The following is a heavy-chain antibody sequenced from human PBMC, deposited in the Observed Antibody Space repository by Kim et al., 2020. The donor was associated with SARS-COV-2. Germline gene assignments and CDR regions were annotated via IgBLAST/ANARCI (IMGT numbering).Heavy chain of an antibody. Sequence: GGSLRLSCVASGFSFSSFGIHWVRQAPGKGLEWVTNIWNDGSKAYYVDSVEGRFTISRDDSKNTVYLQMSSLRAEDTAVYYCTRGMYTGTAGADVFDIWGQGKLVTVSS. D-gene: IGHD1-1*01. V-gene: IGHV3-33*01. CDR2: IWNDGSKA. J-gene: IGHJ3*02. CDR1: GFSFSSFG. CDR3: TRGMYTGTAGADVFDI.